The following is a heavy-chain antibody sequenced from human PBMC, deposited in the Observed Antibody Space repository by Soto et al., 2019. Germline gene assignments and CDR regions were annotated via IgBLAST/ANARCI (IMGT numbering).Heavy chain of an antibody. J-gene: IGHJ6*02. CDR2: IYPGDSDT. CDR1: GYSFTSYW. CDR3: ARSAAAYPYYYGMDV. D-gene: IGHD6-13*01. Sequence: GESLKISCKGSGYSFTSYWIGWLSQMPGKGLEWMGIIYPGDSDTRYSPSFQGQVTISADKSISTAYLQWSSLKASDTAMYYCARSAAAYPYYYGMDVWGQGTTVNVSS. V-gene: IGHV5-51*01.